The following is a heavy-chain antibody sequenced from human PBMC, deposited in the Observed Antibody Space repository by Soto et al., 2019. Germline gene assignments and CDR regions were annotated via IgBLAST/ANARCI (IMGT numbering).Heavy chain of an antibody. CDR3: ARTMGGIAAAGNDY. CDR1: GYTFSTYD. V-gene: IGHV1-8*01. J-gene: IGHJ4*02. D-gene: IGHD6-13*01. CDR2: MNPNTGNT. Sequence: GASVKVSCKASGYTFSTYDTDWVRLAPGQGLEWIGSMNPNTGNTEYAQKFQGRVTMTRDTSESTFYMELSSLRSEDTAIYYCARTMGGIAAAGNDYWGQGTLVTVSS.